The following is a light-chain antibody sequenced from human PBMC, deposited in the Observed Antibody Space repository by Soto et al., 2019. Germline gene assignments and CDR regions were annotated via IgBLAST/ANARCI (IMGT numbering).Light chain of an antibody. Sequence: QSVLTQPASVSGSPGQSIPISCTGTSSDVGSYNLVSWYQQHPGEAPKVMIYEVSKRPSGVSNRFSGSKSGNTASLTISGLQAEDEADYYCCSYAGSSTVVFGTGTKVTVL. CDR1: SSDVGSYNL. V-gene: IGLV2-23*02. CDR3: CSYAGSSTVV. J-gene: IGLJ1*01. CDR2: EVS.